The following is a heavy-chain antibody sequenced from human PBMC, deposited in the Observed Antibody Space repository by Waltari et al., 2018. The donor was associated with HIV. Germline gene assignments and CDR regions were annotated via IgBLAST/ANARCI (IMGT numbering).Heavy chain of an antibody. V-gene: IGHV4-39*01. CDR1: GGSISSSSYY. J-gene: IGHJ5*02. CDR3: ARRWDCSSTSCYGGLVWFDP. CDR2: IYYSGST. Sequence: QLQLQESGPGLVKPSETLSLTCTVSGGSISSSSYYWGWIRQPPGKGLEWIGSIYYSGSTYDNPSLKGRVTISVDTSKNQFSLKLSSVTAADTAVYYCARRWDCSSTSCYGGLVWFDPWGQGTLVTVSS. D-gene: IGHD2-2*01.